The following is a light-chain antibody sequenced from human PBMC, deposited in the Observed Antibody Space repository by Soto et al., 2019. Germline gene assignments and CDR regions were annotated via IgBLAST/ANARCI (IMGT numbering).Light chain of an antibody. CDR3: QQYNKWPRT. CDR1: QSINSN. J-gene: IGKJ1*01. V-gene: IGKV3-15*01. CDR2: GAS. Sequence: EILLTQSPATLSVSPGERATLSCRASQSINSNLAWYQQKRGQAPRLLIYGASTRATGIPARFSGSGSGTEFTLTISSLQSEDFAVYYCQQYNKWPRTFGQGTKVDIK.